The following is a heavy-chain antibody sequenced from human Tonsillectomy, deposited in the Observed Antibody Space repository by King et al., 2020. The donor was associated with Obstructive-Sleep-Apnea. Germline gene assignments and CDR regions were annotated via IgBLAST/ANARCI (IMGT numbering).Heavy chain of an antibody. J-gene: IGHJ4*02. CDR2: IKSAGRST. V-gene: IGHV3-74*01. D-gene: IGHD6-13*01. CDR3: ARVTRTAAGDFDS. CDR1: GFTFSNYW. Sequence: VQLVESGGGLVQPGGSLRLSCAASGFTFSNYWMHWFRQAPGRGLVWGSRIKSAGRSTIYADSVKGRLTISRDNAKNTLYLQMNSLRAEDTAVYYCARVTRTAAGDFDSWGQGTLVTVSS.